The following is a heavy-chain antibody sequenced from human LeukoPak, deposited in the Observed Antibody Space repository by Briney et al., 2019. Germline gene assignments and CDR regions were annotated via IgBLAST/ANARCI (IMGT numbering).Heavy chain of an antibody. Sequence: SETLSLTCAVYGGSFSGYYWSWIRQPPGKGLEWIGEINHSGSTNYNPSLKSRVTISVDTSKNQFSLKLSSVTAADTAVYYCARGKRRGTADDAFDIWGQGTMVTVSS. V-gene: IGHV4-34*01. CDR1: GGSFSGYY. CDR2: INHSGST. D-gene: IGHD1-1*01. J-gene: IGHJ3*02. CDR3: ARGKRRGTADDAFDI.